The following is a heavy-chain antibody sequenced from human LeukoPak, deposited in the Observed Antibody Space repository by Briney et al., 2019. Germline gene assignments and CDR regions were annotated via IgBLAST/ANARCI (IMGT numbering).Heavy chain of an antibody. CDR3: TNYYDSSGLPRFNFQH. V-gene: IGHV3-23*01. J-gene: IGHJ1*01. CDR2: ISGSGGST. Sequence: GGSLRLSCAASGFTFSSYAMSWVRQAPGKGLEWVSAISGSGGSTYYADSVKGRFTISRDSSKNTLYLQMNSLRAEDTAVYYCTNYYDSSGLPRFNFQHWGQGTLVTVSS. D-gene: IGHD3-22*01. CDR1: GFTFSSYA.